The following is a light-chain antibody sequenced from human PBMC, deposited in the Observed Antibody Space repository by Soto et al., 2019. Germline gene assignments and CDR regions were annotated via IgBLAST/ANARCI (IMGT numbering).Light chain of an antibody. CDR1: RSNIGAGYD. V-gene: IGLV1-40*01. J-gene: IGLJ1*01. CDR3: QSYDSSLSGYV. Sequence: QSVLTQPPSVSGAPGQRVTISCTGSRSNIGAGYDVHWYQQLPGTTTKLLIYGNSIRPSGVPDRFSGSKSGTSASLAITGLQAEDEADYYCQSYDSSLSGYVFGTGTKVTVL. CDR2: GNS.